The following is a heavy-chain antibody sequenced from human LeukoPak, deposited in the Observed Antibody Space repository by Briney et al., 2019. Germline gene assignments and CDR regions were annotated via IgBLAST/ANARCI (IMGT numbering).Heavy chain of an antibody. CDR1: GFTFSDYY. CDR2: ISSSGSTI. J-gene: IGHJ5*02. V-gene: IGHV3-11*04. Sequence: GGSLRLSCAASGFTFSDYYMSWIRQAPGKGLEWVSYISSSGSTIYYADSVKGRFTISRDNAKNSLYLQMNSLRAEDTAVYYCARDPRYIVVVPAAREFDPWGQGTLVTVSS. D-gene: IGHD2-2*01. CDR3: ARDPRYIVVVPAAREFDP.